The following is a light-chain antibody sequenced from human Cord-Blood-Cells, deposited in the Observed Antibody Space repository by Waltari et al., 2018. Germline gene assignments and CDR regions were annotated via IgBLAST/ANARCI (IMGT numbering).Light chain of an antibody. J-gene: IGLJ3*02. CDR1: RSDVGGYNY. CDR2: EVS. Sequence: QSALTQPPSASGSPGQPVTIPCTGTRSDVGGYNYVSWYQQYPGKAPKLMIYEVSKRPSGVPDRFSGSKSGNTASLTVSGLQAEDEADYYCSSYAGSNNWVFGGGTKLTVL. V-gene: IGLV2-8*01. CDR3: SSYAGSNNWV.